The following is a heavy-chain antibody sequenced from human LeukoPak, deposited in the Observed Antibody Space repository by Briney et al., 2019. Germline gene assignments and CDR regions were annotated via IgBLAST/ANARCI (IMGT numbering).Heavy chain of an antibody. CDR3: ARVRGTALTAYPGYFDY. J-gene: IGHJ4*02. CDR1: GYTFNSYG. V-gene: IGHV1-18*04. Sequence: ASVKVSCKASGYTFNSYGISWVRQAPGQGLEWMGWIRIYTGNTKYGEKFQGRATMTRDTSTSTAYLEVRSLSSDDTAVYYCARVRGTALTAYPGYFDYWGQGTLVTVSS. CDR2: IRIYTGNT. D-gene: IGHD2-21*02.